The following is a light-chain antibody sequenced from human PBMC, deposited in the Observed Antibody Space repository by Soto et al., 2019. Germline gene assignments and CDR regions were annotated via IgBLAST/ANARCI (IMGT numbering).Light chain of an antibody. V-gene: IGKV1-39*01. CDR2: GAS. J-gene: IGKJ1*01. CDR3: QHSSSIPVT. CDR1: QSISID. Sequence: DIQMTQSPSSLSASIGDRVTITCRASQSISIDLNWYQQKPGKAPKSLIYGASSLQSGVPSRFSGSGSGTDFTLTISNLQPEDVATYYCQHSSSIPVTFGQGTKGEIK.